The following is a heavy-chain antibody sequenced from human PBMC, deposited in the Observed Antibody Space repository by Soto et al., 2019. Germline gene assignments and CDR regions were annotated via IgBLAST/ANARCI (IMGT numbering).Heavy chain of an antibody. J-gene: IGHJ5*02. CDR1: GFTFGSYN. CDR2: ISGSGTTI. V-gene: IGHV3-48*02. CDR3: ARDQTTGWFDP. Sequence: EVQLVESGGGLVQPGGSLRLSCAASGFTFGSYNMDWVRQAPGKGLEWLSYISGSGTTIYYADSVRGRFTTSRDNATNSLYLQMNSLRDDDTAVYYCARDQTTGWFDPWGQGTLVTVSS. D-gene: IGHD4-17*01.